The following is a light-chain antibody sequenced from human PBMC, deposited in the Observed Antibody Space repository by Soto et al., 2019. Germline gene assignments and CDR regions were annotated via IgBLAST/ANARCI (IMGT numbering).Light chain of an antibody. CDR1: ESVSTN. CDR3: QQRSNWPPLT. CDR2: DAS. V-gene: IGKV3-11*01. Sequence: EIEMTQSPATLSLAPGERVTLSCRSSESVSTNLAWYQRRPGQAPRLLIYDASNRASDIPARFSGSGSGTDFTLTINSLEPEDSAVYYCQQRSNWPPLTFGGGTKVDIK. J-gene: IGKJ4*01.